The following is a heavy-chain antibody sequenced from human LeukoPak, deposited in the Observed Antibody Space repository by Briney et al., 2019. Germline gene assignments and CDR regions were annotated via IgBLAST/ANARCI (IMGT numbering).Heavy chain of an antibody. CDR2: IYYSGST. D-gene: IGHD3-3*01. Sequence: PSETLSLTCTVSGGSISSYYWSWIPQPPGKGLEWIGYIYYSGSTNYNPSLKSRVTISVDTSKNQFSLKLSSVTAADAAVYYCARGGPNYYDFWSGYYYYGMDVWGQGTTVTVSS. CDR1: GGSISSYY. V-gene: IGHV4-59*08. CDR3: ARGGPNYYDFWSGYYYYGMDV. J-gene: IGHJ6*02.